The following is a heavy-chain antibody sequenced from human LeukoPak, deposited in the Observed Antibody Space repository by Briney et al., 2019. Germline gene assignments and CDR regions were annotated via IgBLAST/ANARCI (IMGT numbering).Heavy chain of an antibody. V-gene: IGHV4-61*02. Sequence: SQTLSLTCTVSGGSISSGSYFWSWTRQPAGKGLEWIGRIYTSGSTKYNPSLKSRVTISVDTSRNQFSLKLSSVTAADTAVYYCAGYYDSSGPMGYRIWGQGTMVTVSS. CDR2: IYTSGST. CDR3: AGYYDSSGPMGYRI. J-gene: IGHJ3*02. CDR1: GGSISSGSYF. D-gene: IGHD3-22*01.